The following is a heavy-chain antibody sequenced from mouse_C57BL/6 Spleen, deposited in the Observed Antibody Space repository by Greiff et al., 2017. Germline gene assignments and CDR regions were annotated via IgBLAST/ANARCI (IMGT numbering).Heavy chain of an antibody. CDR2: IYPGDGDT. J-gene: IGHJ2*01. CDR1: GYAFSSYW. CDR3: ARRDYDEGYYFDY. Sequence: VQVVESGAELVKPGASVKISCKASGYAFSSYWMNWVKQRPGKGLEWIGQIYPGDGDTNYNGKFKGKATLTADKSSSTAYMQLSSLTSEDSAVYFCARRDYDEGYYFDYWGQGTTLTVSS. D-gene: IGHD2-4*01. V-gene: IGHV1-80*01.